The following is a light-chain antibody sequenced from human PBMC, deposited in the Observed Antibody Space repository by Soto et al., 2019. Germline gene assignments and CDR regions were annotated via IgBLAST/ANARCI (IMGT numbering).Light chain of an antibody. CDR2: AAS. CDR3: QQNYRATPWT. Sequence: DIQMTQSPSSLSASVGDRITITCRASQSISRYLNWYQHKPGKAPKLLINAASSLERGVPSRFSGGGSGTDFPLNISSLQPDDFATYYCQQNYRATPWTFGQGTKVEVK. J-gene: IGKJ1*01. V-gene: IGKV1-39*01. CDR1: QSISRY.